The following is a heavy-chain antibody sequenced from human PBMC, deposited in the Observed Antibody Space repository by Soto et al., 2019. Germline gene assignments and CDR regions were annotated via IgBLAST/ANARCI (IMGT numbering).Heavy chain of an antibody. D-gene: IGHD6-13*01. CDR3: AKDSIPRIAQLLRPYYYYYGMDV. V-gene: IGHV3-43*01. CDR1: GFTFDDYT. J-gene: IGHJ6*02. Sequence: EVQLVESGGVVVQPGGSLRLSCAASGFTFDDYTMHWVRQAPGKGLEWVSLISWDGGSTYYADSVKGRFTISRDNSKNFLYLQMNSLRTEDTALYYRAKDSIPRIAQLLRPYYYYYGMDVWGQGTTVTVSS. CDR2: ISWDGGST.